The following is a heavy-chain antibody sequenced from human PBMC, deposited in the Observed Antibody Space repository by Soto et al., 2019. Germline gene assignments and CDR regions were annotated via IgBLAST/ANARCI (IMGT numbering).Heavy chain of an antibody. J-gene: IGHJ4*02. CDR1: GGSFSGYY. CDR3: ARGLGRGTGTSY. D-gene: IGHD1-7*01. V-gene: IGHV4-34*01. Sequence: SETLSLTCAVYGGSFSGYYWSWIRQPPGKGLEWIGEINHSGSTNYNPSLKSRVTISVDTSKNQFSLKLSSVTAADTAVYYCARGLGRGTGTSYWGQGTLVTVSS. CDR2: INHSGST.